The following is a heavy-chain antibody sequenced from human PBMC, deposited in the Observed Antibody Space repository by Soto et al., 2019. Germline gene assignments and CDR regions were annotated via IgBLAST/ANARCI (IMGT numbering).Heavy chain of an antibody. D-gene: IGHD2-2*01. CDR1: GFTFSSYG. J-gene: IGHJ5*02. Sequence: QVQLVESGGGVVQPGRSLRLSCAASGFTFSSYGMHWVRQAPGKGLEWVVVISYDGSNKYYADSVKGRFTISRDNSKNTLYLQMNSLRAEDTAVYYCAKDRRYCSSTSCSNWFDPWGQGTLVTVSS. CDR2: ISYDGSNK. V-gene: IGHV3-30*18. CDR3: AKDRRYCSSTSCSNWFDP.